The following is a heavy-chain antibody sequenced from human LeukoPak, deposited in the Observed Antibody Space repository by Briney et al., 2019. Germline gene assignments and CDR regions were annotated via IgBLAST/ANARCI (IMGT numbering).Heavy chain of an antibody. CDR1: GGSISSGGYY. D-gene: IGHD5-18*01. V-gene: IGHV4-61*08. Sequence: SQTLSLTCTVSGGSISSGGYYWSWIRQPPGKGLEWIGYIYYSGSTNYNPSLKSRVTISVDTSKNQFSLKLSSVTAADTAVYYCARAERGYSYGYGREDYWGQGTLVTVSS. CDR2: IYYSGST. J-gene: IGHJ4*02. CDR3: ARAERGYSYGYGREDY.